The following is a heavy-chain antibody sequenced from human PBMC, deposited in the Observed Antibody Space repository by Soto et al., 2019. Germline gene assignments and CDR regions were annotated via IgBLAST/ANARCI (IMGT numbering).Heavy chain of an antibody. CDR1: GGPISSYY. CDR2: IYYSGST. Sequence: SEPLSRTCTVSGGPISSYYWSWIRQPPGKGLGWIGYIYYSGSTNYNPSLKSRVTISVDTSKNQFSLKLSSVTAADTAVYYCARDESGGAWPGRVNYYYGMDVWGQGTTVTVSS. D-gene: IGHD2-21*02. J-gene: IGHJ6*02. V-gene: IGHV4-59*12. CDR3: ARDESGGAWPGRVNYYYGMDV.